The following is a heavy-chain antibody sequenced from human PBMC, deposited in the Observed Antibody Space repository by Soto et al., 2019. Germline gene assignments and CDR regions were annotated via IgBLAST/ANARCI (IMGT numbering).Heavy chain of an antibody. V-gene: IGHV3-33*01. CDR1: GYTFSSYG. Sequence: GGSLRLSCEASGYTFSSYGMHWVRQGPGKGLEWVAVIWNDGSNKYYADSVKGRFTISRDNSKYTLYLQMNSLRAEDTAVYYCARDLSRNWFDPWGQGTLVTVSS. CDR2: IWNDGSNK. CDR3: ARDLSRNWFDP. J-gene: IGHJ5*02.